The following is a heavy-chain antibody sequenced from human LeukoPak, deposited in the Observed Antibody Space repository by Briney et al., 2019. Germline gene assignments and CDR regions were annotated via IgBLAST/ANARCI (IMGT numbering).Heavy chain of an antibody. V-gene: IGHV3-15*01. CDR1: GFTLSNAW. CDR3: TIDTLPNWDDAFDI. Sequence: GGSLRLSCTASGFTLSNAWVSWVRQAPGKGLEWVARIKTQTSGGTTDYAAPVKGRFTISRDDLKNTVYLQMNVLETEDTALYYCTIDTLPNWDDAFDIWGQGTMITVSS. CDR2: IKTQTSGGTT. J-gene: IGHJ3*02. D-gene: IGHD7-27*01.